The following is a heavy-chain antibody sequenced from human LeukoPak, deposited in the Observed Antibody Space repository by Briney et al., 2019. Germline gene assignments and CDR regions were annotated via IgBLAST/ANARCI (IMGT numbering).Heavy chain of an antibody. CDR2: IYYSGST. V-gene: IGHV4-61*01. CDR3: ARGGRCFYYLYMDV. D-gene: IGHD2-15*01. CDR1: GGSVSSGSYY. Sequence: SETLSLTCTVSGGSVSSGSYYWSWIRQPPGKGLEWIGYIYYSGSTNYNPSLKSRVTISVDTSKNQFSLKLSSVTAADTAVYYGARGGRCFYYLYMDVWGKGTTVTVSS. J-gene: IGHJ6*03.